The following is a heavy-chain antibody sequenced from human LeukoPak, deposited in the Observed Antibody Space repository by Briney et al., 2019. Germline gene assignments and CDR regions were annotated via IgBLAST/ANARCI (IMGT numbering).Heavy chain of an antibody. V-gene: IGHV3-48*04. CDR3: ARDMATIVASFDY. J-gene: IGHJ4*02. D-gene: IGHD5-24*01. CDR1: GFTFSSYS. Sequence: GGSLRLSCAASGFTFSSYSMNWVRQAPGKGLEWVSYISSSSSTIYYADSVKGRFTISRDNAKNSLYLQMNSLRAEDTAVYYCARDMATIVASFDYWGQGTLVTVSS. CDR2: ISSSSSTI.